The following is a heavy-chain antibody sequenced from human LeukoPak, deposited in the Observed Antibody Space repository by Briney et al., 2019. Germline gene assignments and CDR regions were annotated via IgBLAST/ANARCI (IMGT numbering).Heavy chain of an antibody. V-gene: IGHV3-30*02. Sequence: QTGGSLRLSCTGSGFPFSSYGMHWVRQTPRRRPEWVAFMRYDGKTEYYADYVKGRFTIAREDSHSTVHLHMKDLRPDDAAVYFCAKDRNTVVMQYFDSWGQGTLVSVSS. J-gene: IGHJ4*02. D-gene: IGHD3-22*01. CDR2: MRYDGKTE. CDR3: AKDRNTVVMQYFDS. CDR1: GFPFSSYG.